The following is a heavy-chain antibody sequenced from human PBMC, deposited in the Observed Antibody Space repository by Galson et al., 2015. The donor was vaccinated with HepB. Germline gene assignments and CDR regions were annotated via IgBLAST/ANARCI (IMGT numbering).Heavy chain of an antibody. D-gene: IGHD6-13*01. CDR1: GGTFSSYA. J-gene: IGHJ6*02. CDR2: IIPIFGTA. V-gene: IGHV1-69*06. CDR3: ASPMYSSSPGPYYYGMDV. Sequence: SVKVSCKASGGTFSSYAISWVRQAPGQGLEWMGGIIPIFGTANYAQKFQGRVTITADKSTSTAYMELSSLRSEDTAVYYCASPMYSSSPGPYYYGMDVWSQGTTVTVSS.